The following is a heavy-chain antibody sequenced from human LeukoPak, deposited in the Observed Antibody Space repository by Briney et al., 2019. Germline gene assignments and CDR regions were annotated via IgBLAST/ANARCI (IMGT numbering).Heavy chain of an antibody. J-gene: IGHJ4*02. CDR2: ISSSGSTI. CDR1: GFTFSSYE. CDR3: ARWSESIAVAGIRVAFDY. Sequence: GGSLRLSCAASGFTFSSYEMNWVRQAPGKGLEWVSYISSSGSTIYYADSVKGRFTISRDNAKNSLYLQMNSLRAEDTAVYYCARWSESIAVAGIRVAFDYWGQGTLVTVSS. V-gene: IGHV3-48*03. D-gene: IGHD6-19*01.